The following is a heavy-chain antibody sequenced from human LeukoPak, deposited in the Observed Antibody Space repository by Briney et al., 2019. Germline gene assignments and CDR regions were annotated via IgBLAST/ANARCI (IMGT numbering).Heavy chain of an antibody. CDR2: ISSSGSTI. V-gene: IGHV3-48*03. Sequence: GGSLRLSCAASGFTFSSYEMNWVRQAPGKGLEWVSYISSSGSTIYYADSVKGRFTISRDNAKNSLYLQMNSLRAEDTAVYCCARGEQWLVQRYYYYYMDVWGKGTTVTISS. CDR1: GFTFSSYE. CDR3: ARGEQWLVQRYYYYYMDV. D-gene: IGHD6-19*01. J-gene: IGHJ6*03.